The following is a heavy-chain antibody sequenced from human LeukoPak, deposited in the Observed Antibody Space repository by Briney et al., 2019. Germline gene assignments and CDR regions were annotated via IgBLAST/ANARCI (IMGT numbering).Heavy chain of an antibody. J-gene: IGHJ3*02. V-gene: IGHV4-61*01. CDR3: ARKNDFDI. D-gene: IGHD2/OR15-2a*01. CDR1: GASVSSGSYS. CDR2: MFYRGST. Sequence: SETLSLTCTVSGASVSSGSYSWNWIRQPPGKGLEWIGYMFYRGSTNYNPSLKSRVTISVDMSKNQFSLRLTSVTAADTAVYYCARKNDFDIWGQGTLVTVSS.